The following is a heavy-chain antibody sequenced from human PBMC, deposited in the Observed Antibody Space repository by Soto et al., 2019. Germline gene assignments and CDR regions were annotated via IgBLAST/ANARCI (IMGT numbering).Heavy chain of an antibody. D-gene: IGHD6-13*01. CDR1: GDSLSSSTW. CDR3: AIGERQQHRDY. CDR2: IYHSGST. Sequence: QVQLHESGRGLLKPSGTLSLTCAVSGDSLSSSTWWSLVRQPPGKGLEWIGEIYHSGSTNYNPSLKSRVIISVDKSKNQFSLKLSSVTDSDTAVYYCAIGERQQHRDYWGQGTLVTVSS. J-gene: IGHJ4*02. V-gene: IGHV4-4*02.